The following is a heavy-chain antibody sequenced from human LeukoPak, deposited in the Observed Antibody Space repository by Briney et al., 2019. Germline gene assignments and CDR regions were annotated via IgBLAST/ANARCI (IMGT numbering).Heavy chain of an antibody. CDR1: GGSISSGSYY. J-gene: IGHJ5*02. V-gene: IGHV4-61*02. CDR2: IYTSGST. CDR3: ARGESSGSNWFDP. D-gene: IGHD3-22*01. Sequence: SETLSLTCTVSGGSISSGSYYWSWIRQPAGKGLEWIGRIYTSGSTNYNPSLKSRVTISVDTSKNQFSLKLSSVTAADTAVYYCARGESSGSNWFDPWGQGTLVTVSS.